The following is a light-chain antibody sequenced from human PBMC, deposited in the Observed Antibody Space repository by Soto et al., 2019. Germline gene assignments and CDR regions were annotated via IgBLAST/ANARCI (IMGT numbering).Light chain of an antibody. CDR1: QGISSY. CDR2: AAS. J-gene: IGKJ1*01. V-gene: IGKV1-8*01. Sequence: AIRMTQSPSSLSASTGDRVTITCRASQGISSYLAWYQQKPGKAPKLLIYAASTLRSGVPSRFSGSGSGTDFTLTISCLQSEDFATYYCQQYYSYPWTFGQGTKVEIK. CDR3: QQYYSYPWT.